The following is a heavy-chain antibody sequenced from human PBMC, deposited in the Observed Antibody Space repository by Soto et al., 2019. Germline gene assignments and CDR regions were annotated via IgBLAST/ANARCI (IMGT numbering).Heavy chain of an antibody. J-gene: IGHJ6*04. D-gene: IGHD3-3*01. CDR2: ISSSSSTI. CDR3: ARGRAQGDFWSGYYSV. Sequence: GGSLRLSCAASGFTFSSYSMNWVRQAPGKGLEWVSYISSSSSTIYYADSVKGRFTISRDNAKNSLYLQMNSLRAEDTAVYYCARGRAQGDFWSGYYSVWGKGTTVTVSS. V-gene: IGHV3-48*01. CDR1: GFTFSSYS.